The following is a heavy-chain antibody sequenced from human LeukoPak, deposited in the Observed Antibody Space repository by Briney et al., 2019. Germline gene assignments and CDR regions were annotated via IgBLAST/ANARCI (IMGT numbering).Heavy chain of an antibody. Sequence: GGSLRLSCAASGFTFSTYWMSWVRQAPGTGLEWVASIKQDGSEKSYVDSVTGRFTISRDNAKNSLYLQMNSLRAEDMAVYYCARGGYQLLWYWGQGTLVTVSS. CDR3: ARGGYQLLWY. CDR2: IKQDGSEK. D-gene: IGHD2-2*01. V-gene: IGHV3-7*04. J-gene: IGHJ4*02. CDR1: GFTFSTYW.